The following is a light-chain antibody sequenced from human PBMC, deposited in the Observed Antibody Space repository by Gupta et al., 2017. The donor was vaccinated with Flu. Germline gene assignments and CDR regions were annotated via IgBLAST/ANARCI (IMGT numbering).Light chain of an antibody. J-gene: IGLJ2*01. Sequence: HSALTQPRSVSGSPGQSVTIPCTGTSSDVGEYNYVSWYQQHPGKAPKLIIYDVSQRPSGVPDRFSGTKSDNTASLTISGLQTEDEADYYCCSYAGSYTLVFGGGTELTVL. CDR1: SSDVGEYNY. CDR3: CSYAGSYTLV. V-gene: IGLV2-11*01. CDR2: DVS.